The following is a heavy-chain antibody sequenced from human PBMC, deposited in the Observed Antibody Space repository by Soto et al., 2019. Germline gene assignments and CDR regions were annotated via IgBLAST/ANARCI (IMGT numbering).Heavy chain of an antibody. D-gene: IGHD1-1*01. J-gene: IGHJ4*02. CDR1: GYAFTTYG. CDR2: ISAHNGNT. V-gene: IGHV1-18*01. CDR3: ARGRYVDY. Sequence: QVHLVQSGAEVKKPGASVKVSCQGSGYAFTTYGITWVRQAPGQGLEWMGWISAHNGNTNYAQKLQGRVTVTRDTSTSTAYIELRSLRYDDTAVYYCARGRYVDYWGQGALVTVSS.